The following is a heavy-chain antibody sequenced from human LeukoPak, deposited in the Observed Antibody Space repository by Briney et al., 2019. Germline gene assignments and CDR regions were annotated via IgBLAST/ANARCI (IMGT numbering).Heavy chain of an antibody. V-gene: IGHV1-69*06. Sequence: SVKVSCKASGGTFSSYAISWVRQAPGQGLEWMGGIIPIFGTANYAQKFQGRVTITADKYTSTVYMELSSLRSEDTAVYYCASSPVLRFLEWSSSIYFDYWGQGTLVTVSS. D-gene: IGHD3-3*01. CDR1: GGTFSSYA. J-gene: IGHJ4*02. CDR3: ASSPVLRFLEWSSSIYFDY. CDR2: IIPIFGTA.